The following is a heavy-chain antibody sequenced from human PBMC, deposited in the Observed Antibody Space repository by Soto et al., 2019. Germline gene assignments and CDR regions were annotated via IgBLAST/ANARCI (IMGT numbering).Heavy chain of an antibody. CDR2: TRNKANSYTT. V-gene: IGHV3-72*01. CDR1: GFTFSDHY. CDR3: AREASSLLYYYYYYMDV. Sequence: GGSLRLSCAASGFTFSDHYMDWVRQAPGKGLEWVGRTRNKANSYTTEYAASVKGRFTISRDDSKNSLYLQMNSLKTEETAVYYCAREASSLLYYYYYYMDVWGKGTTVTVSS. J-gene: IGHJ6*03.